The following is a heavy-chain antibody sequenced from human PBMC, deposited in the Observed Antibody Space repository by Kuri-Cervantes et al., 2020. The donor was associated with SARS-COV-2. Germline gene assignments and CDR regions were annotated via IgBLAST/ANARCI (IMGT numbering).Heavy chain of an antibody. CDR2: TRFNGSNT. CDR1: GYTFSRFG. V-gene: IGHV3-30*02. J-gene: IGHJ4*02. CDR3: ARGGWLQDFDY. D-gene: IGHD5-24*01. Sequence: GGSLRLSCVATGYTFSRFGMHWVRQAPGKGLEWVAFTRFNGSNTYYADSVKGRFTISRDNSKNTLYLQMNSLRAEDTAVYYCARGGWLQDFDYWGQGTLVTVSS.